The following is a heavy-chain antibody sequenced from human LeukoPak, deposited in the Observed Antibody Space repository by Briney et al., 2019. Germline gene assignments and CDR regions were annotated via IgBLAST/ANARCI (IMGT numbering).Heavy chain of an antibody. Sequence: ASVKVSCTASGYTFTSYYMHWVRQAPGQGLEWMGIINPSGGSTSYAQGFQGRLTMTRDTSTSTVYMELSSLRSDDTAVYYCTRSDYGGDSPIFGYWGQGTLVTVSS. V-gene: IGHV1-46*01. CDR1: GYTFTSYY. J-gene: IGHJ4*02. D-gene: IGHD4-23*01. CDR3: TRSDYGGDSPIFGY. CDR2: INPSGGST.